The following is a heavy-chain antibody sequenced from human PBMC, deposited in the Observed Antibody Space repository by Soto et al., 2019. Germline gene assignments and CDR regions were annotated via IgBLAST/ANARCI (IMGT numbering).Heavy chain of an antibody. J-gene: IGHJ5*02. D-gene: IGHD2-15*01. V-gene: IGHV4-61*01. Sequence: SETLSLTCTVSGGSVSSGSYYWSWIRQPPGKGVEWFGYIYYSGSTNYNPSLKSRVTISVDTSKNQFSLKLSSVTAADTAVYYCARQYVVVVAAPTVVWFDPWGQGTLVTVSS. CDR1: GGSVSSGSYY. CDR2: IYYSGST. CDR3: ARQYVVVVAAPTVVWFDP.